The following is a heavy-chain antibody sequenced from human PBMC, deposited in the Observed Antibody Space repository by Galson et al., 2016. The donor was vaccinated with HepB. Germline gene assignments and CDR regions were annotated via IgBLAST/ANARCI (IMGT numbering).Heavy chain of an antibody. CDR1: GFTFSSSS. V-gene: IGHV3-23*01. CDR3: TRDGTLRPLGY. J-gene: IGHJ4*02. CDR2: IDGYDDST. Sequence: SLRLSCAASGFTFSSSSMSWVRQAPGKGLEWVSAIDGYDDSTYYADSVRGRFTISRDNSKNTLYLQINSLRAEDTAVYYCTRDGTLRPLGYWGQGTLVTVSS. D-gene: IGHD3-22*01.